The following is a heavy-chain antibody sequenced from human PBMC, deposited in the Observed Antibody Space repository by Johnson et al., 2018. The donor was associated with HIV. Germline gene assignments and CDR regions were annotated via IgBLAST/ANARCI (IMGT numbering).Heavy chain of an antibody. D-gene: IGHD1-26*01. CDR2: IYSGDTT. CDR3: ASDGWELLGVAAFDV. CDR1: GFTVNGNY. J-gene: IGHJ3*01. V-gene: IGHV3-66*02. Sequence: VLLVESGGGLVQPGGSLRLSCAVSGFTVNGNYMSWVRQAPGKGLEWVSVIYSGDTTYYADSVKGRFTISRDTSKNTLYLQMNSLRPEDTAVYDCASDGWELLGVAAFDVWGQGTLVTVSS.